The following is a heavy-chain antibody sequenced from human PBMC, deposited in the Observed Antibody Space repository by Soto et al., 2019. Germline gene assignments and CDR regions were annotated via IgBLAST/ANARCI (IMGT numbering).Heavy chain of an antibody. J-gene: IGHJ6*02. D-gene: IGHD2-2*02. CDR3: ARDRDCSSTSCYNYYYGMDV. CDR2: ISAYNGNT. Sequence: QVQLVQSGAEVKKPGASVKVSCKASGYTFTSYGISWVRQAPGQGLEWMGWISAYNGNTNYAQKLQGRVTMTTDTSTRTAYMELRSLRSDDTAVDYCARDRDCSSTSCYNYYYGMDVWGQGTTVTVSS. CDR1: GYTFTSYG. V-gene: IGHV1-18*01.